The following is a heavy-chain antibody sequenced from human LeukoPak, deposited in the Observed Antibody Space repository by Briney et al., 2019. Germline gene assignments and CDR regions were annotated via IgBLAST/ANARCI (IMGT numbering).Heavy chain of an antibody. V-gene: IGHV6-1*01. J-gene: IGHJ4*02. CDR2: TYYRWKRYN. CDR1: GDSVSSNSAA. Sequence: SQTLSLTCAISGDSVSSNSAAWNWIRQSPSRGLEWLGRTYYRWKRYNNYALSVKSRMTVNPDTSKKEISLQLNSVTPEDTAVYYCARESAGTDYFDYWGQGALVTV. D-gene: IGHD6-19*01. CDR3: ARESAGTDYFDY.